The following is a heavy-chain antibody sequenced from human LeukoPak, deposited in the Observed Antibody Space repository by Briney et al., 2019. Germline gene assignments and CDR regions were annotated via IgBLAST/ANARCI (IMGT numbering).Heavy chain of an antibody. CDR2: IYYSGST. CDR3: ARGRYCSGDSCLFDY. D-gene: IGHD2-15*01. V-gene: IGHV4-30-4*08. J-gene: IGHJ4*02. CDR1: GGSISSGDYY. Sequence: PSETLSLTCTVSGGSISSGDYYWSWIRQPPGKGLEWIGYIYYSGSTYYNPSLESRVTISVDTSKNQFSLKLSSVTAADTAVYYCARGRYCSGDSCLFDYWGQGTLVTVSS.